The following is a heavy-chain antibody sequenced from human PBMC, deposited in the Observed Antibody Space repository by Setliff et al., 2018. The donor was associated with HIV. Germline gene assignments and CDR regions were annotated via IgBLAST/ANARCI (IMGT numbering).Heavy chain of an antibody. CDR3: ARVYYDYVWGSYPKYYFDY. J-gene: IGHJ4*02. CDR1: GYSISSGYY. V-gene: IGHV4-38-2*01. Sequence: SSETLSLTCAVSGYSISSGYYWGWIRQPPGKGLEWIGSIYHSGSTYYNPSLKSRVTISVDTSKNQFSLKLSSVTAADTAVYYCARVYYDYVWGSYPKYYFDYWGQGTLVTVSS. D-gene: IGHD3-16*02. CDR2: IYHSGST.